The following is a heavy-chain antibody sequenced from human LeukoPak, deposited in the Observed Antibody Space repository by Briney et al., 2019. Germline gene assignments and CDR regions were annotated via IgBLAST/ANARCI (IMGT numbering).Heavy chain of an antibody. CDR2: INHSGST. Sequence: SETLSLTCAVSGASISGSGYYWSWIRQPPGKGLEWIGEINHSGSTNYNPSLKSRVTISVDTSKNQFSLKLSSVTAADTAVYYCARGDQRILDYWGQGTLVTVSS. CDR1: GASISGSGYY. V-gene: IGHV4-34*01. CDR3: ARGDQRILDY. J-gene: IGHJ4*02.